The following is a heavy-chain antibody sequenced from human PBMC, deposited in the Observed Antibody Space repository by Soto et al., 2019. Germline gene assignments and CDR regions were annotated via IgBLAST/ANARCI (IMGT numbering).Heavy chain of an antibody. CDR3: ASLTYYDFWSGPDYCGMDV. CDR1: GYTFTSYA. D-gene: IGHD3-3*01. Sequence: ASVKVSCKASGYTFTSYAMHWVRQAPGQRLEWMGWINAGNGNTKYSQKFQGRVTITRDTSASTAYMELSSLRSEDTAVYYCASLTYYDFWSGPDYCGMDVWGQGTTVTVSS. J-gene: IGHJ6*02. CDR2: INAGNGNT. V-gene: IGHV1-3*01.